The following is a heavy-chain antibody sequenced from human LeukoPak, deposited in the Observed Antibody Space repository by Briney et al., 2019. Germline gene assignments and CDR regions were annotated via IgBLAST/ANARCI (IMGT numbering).Heavy chain of an antibody. CDR2: ISYSGST. CDR3: ARGNTYYDILTGYYLPDY. CDR1: GGSISSYY. Sequence: SETLSLTCTVSGGSISSYYWSWIRQPPGKGLEWIGYISYSGSTSYNPSLKSRVTISVDTSKNQFSLKLSSVTAADTAVYYCARGNTYYDILTGYYLPDYWGQGTLVTVSS. J-gene: IGHJ4*02. D-gene: IGHD3-9*01. V-gene: IGHV4-59*01.